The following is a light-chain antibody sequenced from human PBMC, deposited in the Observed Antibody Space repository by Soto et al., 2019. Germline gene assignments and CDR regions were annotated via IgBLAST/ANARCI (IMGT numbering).Light chain of an antibody. Sequence: QSVLTQPASVSGSPGQSITISCTGTSRDVGGYNYVSWYQQHPGKAPKLLISEVNNRPSGVSNRFSGSKSGNAASLTISGLQAEDEADYYCCSYTSGNTYVFGTGTKVTVL. CDR2: EVN. J-gene: IGLJ1*01. CDR3: CSYTSGNTYV. V-gene: IGLV2-14*01. CDR1: SRDVGGYNY.